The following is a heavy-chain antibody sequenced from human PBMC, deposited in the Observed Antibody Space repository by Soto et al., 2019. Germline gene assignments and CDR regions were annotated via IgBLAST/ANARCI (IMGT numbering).Heavy chain of an antibody. CDR1: GYTFTNYG. D-gene: IGHD6-13*01. J-gene: IGHJ4*02. CDR3: ARDAAAGLNDC. Sequence: GGSVKGSCQASGYTFTNYGISWVRQAPGQGLEWMGWINAYNGNTKSAQKLQGRVTLTTDTSTSTAYMELRSLRSDDTAVYYCARDAAAGLNDCWGQGTLVTVS. V-gene: IGHV1-18*01. CDR2: INAYNGNT.